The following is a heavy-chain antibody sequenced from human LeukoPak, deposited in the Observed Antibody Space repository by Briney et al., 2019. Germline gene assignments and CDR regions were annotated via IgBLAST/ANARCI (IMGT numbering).Heavy chain of an antibody. D-gene: IGHD7-27*01. Sequence: GGSLRLSCAASGFTFSSYSMNWVRQAPGKGLEWVSYISSSSSTIYYADSVKGRFTISRDNAKDSLYLQMNSLRAEDTAVYYCARDCHGDGFDYWGQGTLVTVSS. CDR2: ISSSSSTI. V-gene: IGHV3-48*04. CDR1: GFTFSSYS. J-gene: IGHJ4*02. CDR3: ARDCHGDGFDY.